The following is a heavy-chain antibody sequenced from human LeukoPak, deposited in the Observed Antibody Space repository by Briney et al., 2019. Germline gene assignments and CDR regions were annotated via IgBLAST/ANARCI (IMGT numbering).Heavy chain of an antibody. V-gene: IGHV4-59*01. Sequence: SETLSLTCTVSGGSLSSYYWSWIRQPPGKGLEWIGYIYYSGSTNYNPSLTSRVTISVDTSKNQFSLKLSSVTAADTAVYYCAREAYCSGGSCYPGRFDYWGQGTLVTVSS. CDR1: GGSLSSYY. CDR3: AREAYCSGGSCYPGRFDY. J-gene: IGHJ4*02. CDR2: IYYSGST. D-gene: IGHD2-15*01.